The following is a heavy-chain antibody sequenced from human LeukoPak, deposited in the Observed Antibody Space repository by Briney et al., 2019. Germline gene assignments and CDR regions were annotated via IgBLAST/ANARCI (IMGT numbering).Heavy chain of an antibody. CDR2: IIPIFGTA. CDR1: GGTFSSYA. CDR3: ARDKILTGYPLYYFDY. D-gene: IGHD3-9*01. J-gene: IGHJ4*02. Sequence: ASVKVSCKASGGTFSSYAIGWVRQAPGQGLEWMGGIIPIFGTANYAQKFQGRVTITADESTSTAYMELSSLRPEDTAVYYRARDKILTGYPLYYFDYWGQGTLVTVSS. V-gene: IGHV1-69*01.